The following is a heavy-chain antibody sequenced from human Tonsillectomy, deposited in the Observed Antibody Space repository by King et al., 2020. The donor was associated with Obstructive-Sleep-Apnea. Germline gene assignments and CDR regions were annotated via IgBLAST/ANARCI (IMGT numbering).Heavy chain of an antibody. Sequence: VQLVESGGGLVKPGGSLRLSCAASGFTFSSYSMNWVRQASGKGLDWVSSISSSSTYINYADSVEGRFPISRDHAKNSLYLQMNSLRAEDTAVYYCARVYIAAAGHTLDYWGQGTLVTVSS. D-gene: IGHD6-13*01. CDR3: ARVYIAAAGHTLDY. CDR2: ISSSSTYI. V-gene: IGHV3-21*01. CDR1: GFTFSSYS. J-gene: IGHJ4*02.